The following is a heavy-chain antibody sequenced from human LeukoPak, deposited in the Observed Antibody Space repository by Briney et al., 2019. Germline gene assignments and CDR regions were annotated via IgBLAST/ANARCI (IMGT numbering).Heavy chain of an antibody. CDR2: ISYDGSNK. J-gene: IGHJ5*01. Sequence: PGGSLRLSCAASGFTFSSYGMHWVRQAPGKGLEWVAVISYDGSNKYYADSVKGRFTISRDNSKNTLYLQMNSLRAEDTAVYYCANYGSGSIDINWFDSWGQGTLVTVSS. V-gene: IGHV3-30*18. D-gene: IGHD3-10*01. CDR1: GFTFSSYG. CDR3: ANYGSGSIDINWFDS.